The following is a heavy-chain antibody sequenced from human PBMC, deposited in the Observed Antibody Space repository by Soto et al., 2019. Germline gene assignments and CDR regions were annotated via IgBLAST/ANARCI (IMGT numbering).Heavy chain of an antibody. CDR3: ARDRRAVAGTGDY. J-gene: IGHJ4*02. CDR1: GYTFTGYY. CDR2: INPNSGGT. D-gene: IGHD6-19*01. V-gene: IGHV1-2*02. Sequence: QVQLVQSGAEVKKPGASVKVSCKASGYTFTGYYMHWVRQAPGQGLEWMGWINPNSGGTNYAQKCQGRVTMTRDTSISTSYMELSRLRSDDTAVYYCARDRRAVAGTGDYWGQGTLVTVSS.